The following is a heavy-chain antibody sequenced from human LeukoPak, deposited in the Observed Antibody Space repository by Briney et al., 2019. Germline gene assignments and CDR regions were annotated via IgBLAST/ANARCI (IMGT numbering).Heavy chain of an antibody. Sequence: GGSLRLSCAASGFTFSSYEMNWVRQAPRKGLEWVSYISSSGSTIYYADSVKGRFTISRDNAKNSLYLQMNSLRAEDTAVYYCARVYYDFWSGYYSDYHYGMDVWGQGTTVTVSS. CDR2: ISSSGSTI. V-gene: IGHV3-48*03. CDR3: ARVYYDFWSGYYSDYHYGMDV. CDR1: GFTFSSYE. D-gene: IGHD3-3*01. J-gene: IGHJ6*02.